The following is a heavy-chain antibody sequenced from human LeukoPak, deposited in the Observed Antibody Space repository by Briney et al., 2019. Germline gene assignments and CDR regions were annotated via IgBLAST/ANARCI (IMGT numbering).Heavy chain of an antibody. V-gene: IGHV1-2*02. Sequence: GASVKVSCKASGYTFTTYYIHWVRQAPGQGLEWMGWINPNSGGTSYAQKYQGRVTVTRDTSITTAYMELSSLRPDDTAVYYCARDGSVPYDYWGQGTLVTVSS. CDR3: ARDGSVPYDY. CDR1: GYTFTTYY. CDR2: INPNSGGT. J-gene: IGHJ4*02.